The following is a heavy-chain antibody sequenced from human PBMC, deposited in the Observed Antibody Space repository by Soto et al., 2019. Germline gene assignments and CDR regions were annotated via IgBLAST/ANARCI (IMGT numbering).Heavy chain of an antibody. V-gene: IGHV3-23*01. J-gene: IGHJ6*02. Sequence: GGSLRLSCAASGFTFSSYAISWVRQAPGKGLEWVSAISVSGGSTYYADSVKGRFTISRDNSKNTLYLQMNSLRAEDTAVYYCAKVGAVAGADYYYGMDVWGQGTTVTVSS. D-gene: IGHD6-19*01. CDR3: AKVGAVAGADYYYGMDV. CDR1: GFTFSSYA. CDR2: ISVSGGST.